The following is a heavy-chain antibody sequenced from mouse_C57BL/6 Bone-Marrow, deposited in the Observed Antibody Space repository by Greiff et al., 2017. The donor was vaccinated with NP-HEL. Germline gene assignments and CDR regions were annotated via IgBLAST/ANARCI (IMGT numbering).Heavy chain of an antibody. J-gene: IGHJ2*01. CDR3: ARYGNYRYFDY. D-gene: IGHD2-1*01. V-gene: IGHV1-19*01. CDR2: INPYNGGT. CDR1: GYTFTDYY. Sequence: EVQLQQSGPVLVKPGASVKMSCKASGYTFTDYYMNWVKQSHGKSLEWIGVINPYNGGTSYNQKFKGKATLTVDKSSSTAYMELNSLTSEDSAVYYCARYGNYRYFDYWGQGTTLTVSS.